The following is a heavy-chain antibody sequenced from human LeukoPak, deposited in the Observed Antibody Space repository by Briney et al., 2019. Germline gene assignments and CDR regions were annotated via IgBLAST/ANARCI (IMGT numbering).Heavy chain of an antibody. Sequence: PSQTLSLTCTVSGGSISSSSHYWDWIRQPPGKGLEWIGGIYYSGSTDYNASLQSRVTISADTSKNQFSLRLSSVTAADTAVYYCARAPKGYYYDSSGYNAFDIWGQGTMVTVSS. CDR2: IYYSGST. CDR1: GGSISSSSHY. J-gene: IGHJ3*02. V-gene: IGHV4-39*01. CDR3: ARAPKGYYYDSSGYNAFDI. D-gene: IGHD3-22*01.